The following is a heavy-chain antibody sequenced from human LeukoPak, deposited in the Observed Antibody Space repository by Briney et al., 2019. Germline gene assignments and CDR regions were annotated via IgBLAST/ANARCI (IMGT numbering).Heavy chain of an antibody. V-gene: IGHV4-31*11. Sequence: SQTLSLTCAVSGGSISSGGYRWTWIRQHPGKGLEWIGYINYSGSTYYNPSLKSRVIISVDTSKNQFSLNLNSVTAADTAVYYCARGPLRSGYYRPNWFDPWGQGTLVTVSS. CDR2: INYSGST. D-gene: IGHD3-3*01. CDR3: ARGPLRSGYYRPNWFDP. J-gene: IGHJ5*02. CDR1: GGSISSGGYR.